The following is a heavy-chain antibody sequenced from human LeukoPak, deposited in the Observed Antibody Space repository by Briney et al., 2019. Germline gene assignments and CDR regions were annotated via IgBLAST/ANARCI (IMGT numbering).Heavy chain of an antibody. CDR2: ITPSSSYI. CDR1: VFTSRSSS. V-gene: IGHV3-21*01. CDR3: ASSSGRYID. Sequence: GEPLNISCASSVFTSRSSSMNWVRQAPGKGLEWVSSITPSSSYIYYADSVKGRFTISRDNAKYSLYLQMNSLRVEDTAVYYCASSSGRYIDWGQGTLVTVSS. D-gene: IGHD6-19*01. J-gene: IGHJ4*02.